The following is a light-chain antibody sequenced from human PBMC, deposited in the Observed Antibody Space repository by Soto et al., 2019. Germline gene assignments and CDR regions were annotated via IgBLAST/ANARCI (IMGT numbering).Light chain of an antibody. CDR2: SAS. CDR3: QQSYNAPRT. V-gene: IGKV1-39*01. Sequence: IQLTKSPDYMSAFAGDRIKITCRASQTIRTFLNWYQQKSGKAPKVLIYSASTLQSGVPSRFSGSVSGTDFTLTINSLQPEDFATYYCQQSYNAPRTFGVGTKVDIK. CDR1: QTIRTF. J-gene: IGKJ4*01.